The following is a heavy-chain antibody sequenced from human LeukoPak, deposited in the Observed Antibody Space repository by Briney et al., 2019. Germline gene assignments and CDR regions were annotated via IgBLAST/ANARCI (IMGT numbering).Heavy chain of an antibody. V-gene: IGHV3-23*01. CDR2: ISDSGDVT. D-gene: IGHD2-2*01. J-gene: IGHJ4*02. CDR3: AKAGYCSSVSCKFDY. Sequence: GGSLRLSCAASGFSFSSYAMTWVRQGPGKGLEWVSRISDSGDVTYYADSVKGRFTISRDNSKNTLYLQMSGLRAEDTAVYYCAKAGYCSSVSCKFDYWGQGTLVTVSS. CDR1: GFSFSSYA.